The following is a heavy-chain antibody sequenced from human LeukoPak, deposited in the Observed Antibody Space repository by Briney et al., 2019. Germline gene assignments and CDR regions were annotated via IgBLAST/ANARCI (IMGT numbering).Heavy chain of an antibody. J-gene: IGHJ4*02. D-gene: IGHD6-19*01. CDR1: GGSISSGGYS. Sequence: PSETLSLTCAVSGGSISSGGYSWSWIRQPPGKGLEWIGYIYHSGSTYYNPSLKSRVTISVDRSKNQFSLELSSVTAADTAVYYCARDGDSSGWTRSDYWGQGTLVTVSS. V-gene: IGHV4-30-2*01. CDR2: IYHSGST. CDR3: ARDGDSSGWTRSDY.